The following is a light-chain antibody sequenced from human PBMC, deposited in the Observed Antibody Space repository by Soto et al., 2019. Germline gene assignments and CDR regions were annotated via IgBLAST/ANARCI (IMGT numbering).Light chain of an antibody. V-gene: IGKV3-20*01. CDR1: QSVSSY. CDR2: GAS. J-gene: IGKJ4*01. CDR3: QQYGSSPGT. Sequence: EVVLTQSPGTLSLSPGERATLSCRASQSVSSYIAWYQQKPGQAPRLLISGASSRATGIPDRFSGSGSGTGFTLAISTLEPYDFAVYYCQQYGSSPGTFGGGTKVEIK.